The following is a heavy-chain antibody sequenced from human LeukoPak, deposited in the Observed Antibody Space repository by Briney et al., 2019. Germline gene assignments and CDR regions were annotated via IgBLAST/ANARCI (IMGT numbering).Heavy chain of an antibody. D-gene: IGHD1-14*01. CDR3: AGDQKYSTIDY. CDR2: IWYDGSNK. J-gene: IGHJ4*02. CDR1: GFTFSSNG. V-gene: IGHV3-33*01. Sequence: GGSLRLSCAASGFTFSSNGMHWVRQAPGKGLEWVAVIWYDGSNKYYADSVKGRFTISRDNSKNTLYLQMNSLRAEDTAVYYCAGDQKYSTIDYWGQGTLLTVTS.